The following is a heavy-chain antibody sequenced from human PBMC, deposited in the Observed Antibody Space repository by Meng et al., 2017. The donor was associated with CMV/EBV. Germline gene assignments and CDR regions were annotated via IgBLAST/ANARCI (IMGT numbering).Heavy chain of an antibody. J-gene: IGHJ4*02. D-gene: IGHD3-10*01. V-gene: IGHV4-39*06. CDR3: VTWLWFGELSGYYFDY. CDR2: IYYSGST. Sequence: RRQLRESGPGLGKPSETLSLPCTVSGGSISSSSYYWGWIRQPPGKGLEWIGSIYYSGSTYYNPSLKSRVTISVDTSKNQFSLKLSSVTAADTAVYYCVTWLWFGELSGYYFDYWGQGTLVTVSS. CDR1: GGSISSSSYY.